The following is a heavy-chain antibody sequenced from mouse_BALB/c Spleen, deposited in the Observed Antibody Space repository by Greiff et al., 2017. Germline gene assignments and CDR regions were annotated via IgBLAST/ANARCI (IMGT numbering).Heavy chain of an antibody. CDR2: INPGSGGT. V-gene: IGHV1-54*01. Sequence: QVQLQQSGAELVRPGTSVKVSCKASGYAFTNYLIEWVKQRPGQGLEWIGVINPGSGGTNYNEKFKGKATLTADKSSSTAYMQLSSLTSDDSAVYYCARSSYDYDGAMDYWGQGTSVTVSS. D-gene: IGHD2-4*01. J-gene: IGHJ4*01. CDR3: ARSSYDYDGAMDY. CDR1: GYAFTNYL.